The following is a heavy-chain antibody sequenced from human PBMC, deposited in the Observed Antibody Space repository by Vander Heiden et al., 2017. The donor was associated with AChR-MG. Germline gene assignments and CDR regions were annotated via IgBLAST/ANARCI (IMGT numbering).Heavy chain of an antibody. CDR1: GFPFSSYW. CDR2: IKTDGSDT. J-gene: IGHJ4*02. Sequence: EVQLVESGGGLVQPGGSLRLSCAAAGFPFSSYWMHWVRQAPGKGLVWVSGIKTDGSDTRYADFVKGRFTISRDNPKNTLYLQMNSLGAEDTAVYYCARDFKDIGNWGQGTLVSVSS. CDR3: ARDFKDIGN. V-gene: IGHV3-74*01.